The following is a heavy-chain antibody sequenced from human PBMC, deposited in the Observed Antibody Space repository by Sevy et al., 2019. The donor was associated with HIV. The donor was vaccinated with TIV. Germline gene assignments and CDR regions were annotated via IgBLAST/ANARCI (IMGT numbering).Heavy chain of an antibody. CDR2: IKLDGSEK. V-gene: IGHV3-7*03. D-gene: IGHD2-2*01. Sequence: GGSLRLSCAASGFSFSNYWMSWVRQAPGKGLEWVAKIKLDGSEKYYVDSVKGRFTISRDNAKKSLYLQMNSLRTEDTAVYYCARDCSSTTCLWGMDVWGQGTTVTVSS. J-gene: IGHJ6*02. CDR1: GFSFSNYW. CDR3: ARDCSSTTCLWGMDV.